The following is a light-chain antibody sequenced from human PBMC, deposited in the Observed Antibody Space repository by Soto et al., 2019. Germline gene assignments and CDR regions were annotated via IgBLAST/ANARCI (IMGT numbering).Light chain of an antibody. J-gene: IGKJ4*01. Sequence: DIQMTQSPSTLSASVGDRVTITCRASQSISSWLAWYQQKPGKAPKLLIYKASSLESGVPSMFSGSGSGTEFTLTISSLHPDDFATYYRQQYNSPLTFGGGTKVEIK. CDR3: QQYNSPLT. CDR2: KAS. CDR1: QSISSW. V-gene: IGKV1-5*03.